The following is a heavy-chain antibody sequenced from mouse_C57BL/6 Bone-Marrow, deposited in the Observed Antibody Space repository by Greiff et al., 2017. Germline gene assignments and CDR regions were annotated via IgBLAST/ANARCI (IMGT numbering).Heavy chain of an antibody. CDR3: ARHGDYSKSDAMDY. J-gene: IGHJ4*01. CDR1: EYEFPSHD. V-gene: IGHV5-2*01. D-gene: IGHD2-5*01. Sequence: VQLQESGGGLVQPGESLKLSCESNEYEFPSHDMSWVRKTPEKRLELVAAINSDGGSTYYPDTMERRFIISRDNTKNTLYLQMSSLRSEDTALYYCARHGDYSKSDAMDYWGQGTSVTVSS. CDR2: INSDGGST.